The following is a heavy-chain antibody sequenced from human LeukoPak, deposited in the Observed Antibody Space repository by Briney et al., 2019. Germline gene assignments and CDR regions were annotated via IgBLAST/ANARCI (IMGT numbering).Heavy chain of an antibody. V-gene: IGHV3-7*01. CDR3: ARDSVDGPFVISLDL. D-gene: IGHD3-10*01. CDR1: GFSFSSYP. Sequence: GESLRLSCVGTGFSFSSYPMNWVRQAPGQGLEWVSHISRDGNAESTVDATRGRFATSRDNAKNTVFLLINSLRVEDTAVYYCARDSVDGPFVISLDLWGQGALVTVSS. J-gene: IGHJ4*02. CDR2: ISRDGNAE.